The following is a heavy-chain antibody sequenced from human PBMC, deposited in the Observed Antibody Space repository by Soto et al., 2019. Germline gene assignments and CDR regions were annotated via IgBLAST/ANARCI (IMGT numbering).Heavy chain of an antibody. D-gene: IGHD6-13*01. CDR1: GFTFSSYA. CDR2: ISGSGGST. Sequence: PGGSLRLSCAASGFTFSSYAMSWVRQAPGKGLEWVSAISGSGGSTYYADSVKGRFTISRDNSKNTLYLQMNSLRAEDTAVYYCAKVRAAGTYYYYGMDVWGQGTTVTVSS. CDR3: AKVRAAGTYYYYGMDV. V-gene: IGHV3-23*01. J-gene: IGHJ6*02.